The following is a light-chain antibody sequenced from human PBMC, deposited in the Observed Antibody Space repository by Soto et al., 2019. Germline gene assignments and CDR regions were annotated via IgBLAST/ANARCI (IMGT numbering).Light chain of an antibody. CDR2: EVT. V-gene: IGLV2-14*01. CDR1: KNDIGVYDF. CDR3: SSFTVNTTGV. Sequence: QSALTQPPSASGSPGQSFTISCTGTKNDIGVYDFVSWYQHHPGKAPKLLIYEVTRRPSGISRRFSGSKSGNTATLTISGPQPEDDADYYCSSFTVNTTGVFGSGTKVTVL. J-gene: IGLJ1*01.